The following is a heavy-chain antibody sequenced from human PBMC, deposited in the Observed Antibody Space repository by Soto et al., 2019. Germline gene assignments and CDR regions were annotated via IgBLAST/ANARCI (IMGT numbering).Heavy chain of an antibody. J-gene: IGHJ3*01. D-gene: IGHD2-2*01. V-gene: IGHV3-9*01. CDR1: GFTFVDYA. Sequence: EVQLVESGGGLVQPGGSLRLSCEASGFTFVDYAMHWVRQAPGQGLEGVSGISWDGVYMGYADSVKGRFTISRENAKKSLYLQMNSLRVEDTALYYCTKDEGFCISISCKAAFDYWGQGTMVNVS. CDR3: TKDEGFCISISCKAAFDY. CDR2: ISWDGVYM.